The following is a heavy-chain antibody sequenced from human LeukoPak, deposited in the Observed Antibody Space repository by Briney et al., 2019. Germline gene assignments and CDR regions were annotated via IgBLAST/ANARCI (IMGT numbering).Heavy chain of an antibody. CDR1: GFTFSTYA. V-gene: IGHV3-23*01. J-gene: IGHJ4*02. CDR3: AKDTGTFYYDNSGYWGYYFDY. CDR2: NSGSVGSST. Sequence: GALRLSCAASGFTFSTYAMSWVRQAPGKGLEWVSSNSGSVGSSTYYADSVKGRFTISRDNSKNTLFLQMNGLRAEDTAVYYCAKDTGTFYYDNSGYWGYYFDYWGQGILVNVSS. D-gene: IGHD3-22*01.